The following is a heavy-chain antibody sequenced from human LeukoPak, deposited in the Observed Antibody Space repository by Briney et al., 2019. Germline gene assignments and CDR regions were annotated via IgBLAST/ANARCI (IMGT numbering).Heavy chain of an antibody. Sequence: GGSLRLSCAASGFTFGSYGMHWVRQAPGKGLEWVAVISYDGSNKYYADSVKGRFTISRDNSKNTLYLQMNSLGAEDTAVYCCAKEEPAAIVSGMDVWGQGTTVTVSS. J-gene: IGHJ6*02. V-gene: IGHV3-30*18. CDR3: AKEEPAAIVSGMDV. CDR2: ISYDGSNK. CDR1: GFTFGSYG. D-gene: IGHD2-2*01.